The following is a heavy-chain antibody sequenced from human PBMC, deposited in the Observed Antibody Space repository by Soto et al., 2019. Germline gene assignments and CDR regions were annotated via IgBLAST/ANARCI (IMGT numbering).Heavy chain of an antibody. CDR3: ARDRTYCSSTSCYKRWFDP. D-gene: IGHD2-2*02. CDR2: IIPIFGTA. CDR1: GGTFSSYA. Sequence: SVKVSCKASGGTFSSYAISWVRQAPGQGLEWMGGIIPIFGTANYAQKFQGRVTITADKSTSTAYMELSSLRSEDTAVYYCARDRTYCSSTSCYKRWFDPWGQGT. J-gene: IGHJ5*02. V-gene: IGHV1-69*06.